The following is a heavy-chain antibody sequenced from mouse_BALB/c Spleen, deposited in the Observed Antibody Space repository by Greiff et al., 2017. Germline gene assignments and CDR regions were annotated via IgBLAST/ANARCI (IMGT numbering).Heavy chain of an antibody. CDR3: TRKGGNYYAMDY. Sequence: QVQLQQSGAELVKPGASVKLSCKASGYTFTSYYMYWVKQRPGQGLEWIGGINPSNGGTNFNEKFKSKATLTVDKSSSTAYMQLSSLTSEDSAVYYCTRKGGNYYAMDYWGQGTSVTVSS. V-gene: IGHV1S81*02. J-gene: IGHJ4*01. D-gene: IGHD2-1*01. CDR2: INPSNGGT. CDR1: GYTFTSYY.